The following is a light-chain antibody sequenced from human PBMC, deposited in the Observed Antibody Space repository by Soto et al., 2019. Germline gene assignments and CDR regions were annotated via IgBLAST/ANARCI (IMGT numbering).Light chain of an antibody. CDR3: QQTYSALNS. Sequence: DIQVTQSPSSLSASVGDRVTITCRASQNIRTYLNWYQQRPGKPPKLLIHTASTLQRGVPSRFSGSGSGTDFTLTISSLQPEDFATYYCQQTYSALNSFGQGTKREIK. CDR2: TAS. CDR1: QNIRTY. J-gene: IGKJ2*03. V-gene: IGKV1-39*01.